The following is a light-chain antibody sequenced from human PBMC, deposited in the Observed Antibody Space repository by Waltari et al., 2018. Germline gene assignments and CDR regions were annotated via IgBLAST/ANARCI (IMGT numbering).Light chain of an antibody. CDR1: QSVSSN. CDR2: GAS. CDR3: EQYNNWPPWT. V-gene: IGKV3D-15*01. Sequence: EIVMTQSPATLSVSLGERATLSCRASQSVSSNLAWYQQKPVQAPRLLIYGASTRATGSPARFSGSGSVTEFTLTISSMQSEDFAVYYCEQYNNWPPWTFGQGTKVEIK. J-gene: IGKJ1*01.